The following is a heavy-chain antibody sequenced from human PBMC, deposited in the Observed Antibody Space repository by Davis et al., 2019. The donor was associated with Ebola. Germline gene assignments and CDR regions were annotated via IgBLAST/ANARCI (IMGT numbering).Heavy chain of an antibody. V-gene: IGHV3-23*01. J-gene: IGHJ3*02. CDR1: GFTFSRYA. CDR2: IASSGGRT. CDR3: AKTSGYDCSGTTCEGSAFDI. D-gene: IGHD2-2*01. Sequence: PGGSLRLSCAASGFTFSRYAMSWVRQAPGKGLEWVSTIASSGGRTYGADSVRGRFTISRDNSKNTMYLQMNSLRADDKAIYYCAKTSGYDCSGTTCEGSAFDIWGQGTTVTVSS.